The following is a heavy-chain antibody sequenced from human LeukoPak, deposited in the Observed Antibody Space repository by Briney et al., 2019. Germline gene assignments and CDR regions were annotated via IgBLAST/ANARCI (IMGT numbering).Heavy chain of an antibody. Sequence: SETLSLTCTVSGGSISSYYWSWIRQPPGKGLEWIGYIYYSGSTNYNPSLKSRVTISVDTSKNQFSLKLSSVTAADTAVYYCARGGVWAAAGLFDPWGQGTLVTVSS. CDR1: GGSISSYY. CDR2: IYYSGST. V-gene: IGHV4-59*01. CDR3: ARGGVWAAAGLFDP. D-gene: IGHD6-13*01. J-gene: IGHJ5*02.